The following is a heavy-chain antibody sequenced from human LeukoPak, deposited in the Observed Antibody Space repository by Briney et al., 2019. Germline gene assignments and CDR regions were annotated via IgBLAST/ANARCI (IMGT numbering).Heavy chain of an antibody. CDR3: ARLIITSDDAY. Sequence: GGSLRLSCVASGFTFSRSSLNWVRQAPGKGLEWLSYISSNGGTIYYANSVKGRFTISRDNVNNSLHLEMNSLRAEDTAVYYCARLIITSDDAYWGQGTLVTVSP. CDR2: ISSNGGTI. D-gene: IGHD3-16*01. CDR1: GFTFSRSS. V-gene: IGHV3-48*01. J-gene: IGHJ4*02.